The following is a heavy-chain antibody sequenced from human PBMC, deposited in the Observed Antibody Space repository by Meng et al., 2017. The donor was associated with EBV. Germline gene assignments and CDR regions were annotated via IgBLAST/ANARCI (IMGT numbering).Heavy chain of an antibody. CDR3: ATAGDYGGYADY. V-gene: IGHV3-33*01. J-gene: IGHJ4*02. D-gene: IGHD4-23*01. Sequence: QVQLGEFGGGVVQPGKSLRLSCEASGFTFSRSGMHWFRQAPGKGLEWVAVIWYDATNKYYGDSAKGRFTISRDNSKNTLYLQMNSLTADDTAVYYCATAGDYGGYADYWGQGTLVTVSS. CDR1: GFTFSRSG. CDR2: IWYDATNK.